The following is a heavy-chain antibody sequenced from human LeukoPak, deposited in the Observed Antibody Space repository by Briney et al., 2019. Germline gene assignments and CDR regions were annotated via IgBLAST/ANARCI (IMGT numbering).Heavy chain of an antibody. D-gene: IGHD3-22*01. Sequence: GGSLRLSCAASGFTFSSYWMTWVRQAPGKGLEWVANIKQDGSEKYYVDSVKGRFTISRDNAKNSLYLQMNSLRAEDTAVYYCARVVFDSSSWHFLDYWGQGTLVTVSS. V-gene: IGHV3-7*01. CDR1: GFTFSSYW. CDR2: IKQDGSEK. CDR3: ARVVFDSSSWHFLDY. J-gene: IGHJ4*02.